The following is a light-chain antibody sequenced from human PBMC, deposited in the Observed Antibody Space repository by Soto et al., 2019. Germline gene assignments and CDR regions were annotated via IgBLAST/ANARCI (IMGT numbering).Light chain of an antibody. J-gene: IGKJ4*01. V-gene: IGKV3D-15*01. CDR3: QRYNNWPLT. CDR2: GAS. CDR1: QSVSSN. Sequence: IVLTQSPGTLSLSPGDRVTLSCRASQSVSSNFAWYQQKPGQSPRLLIYGASTRATGIRDTFSGSGSGTDFTLTINSLQSEDFAVYYCQRYNNWPLTFGGGTKVDI.